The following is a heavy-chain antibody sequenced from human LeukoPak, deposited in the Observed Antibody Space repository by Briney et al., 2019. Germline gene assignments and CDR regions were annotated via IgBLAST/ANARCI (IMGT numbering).Heavy chain of an antibody. J-gene: IGHJ1*01. Sequence: AETLSLTCPVSDYSVSSEYWNWIRQPPGKGLEWIGYIYDSEITDYSPSLKSRLTIPVDASNNQFLLTLSSVTAADTAVYYCAGRGHRYSRDWGQGNLVTVSS. CDR1: DYSVSSEY. D-gene: IGHD2-15*01. CDR2: IYDSEIT. V-gene: IGHV4-4*09. CDR3: AGRGHRYSRD.